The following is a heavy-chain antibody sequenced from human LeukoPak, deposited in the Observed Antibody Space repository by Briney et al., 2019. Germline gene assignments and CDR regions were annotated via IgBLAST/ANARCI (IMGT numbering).Heavy chain of an antibody. CDR3: ARVGGYSSSWYPLDD. CDR1: GGSISSYY. J-gene: IGHJ4*02. D-gene: IGHD6-13*01. V-gene: IGHV4-59*01. Sequence: SETLSLTCTVSGGSISSYYWSWIRQPPGKGLEWIGCIYYSGSTNYNPSLKSRVTISVDTSKNQFSLKLSSVTAADTAVYYCARVGGYSSSWYPLDDWGQGTLVTVSS. CDR2: IYYSGST.